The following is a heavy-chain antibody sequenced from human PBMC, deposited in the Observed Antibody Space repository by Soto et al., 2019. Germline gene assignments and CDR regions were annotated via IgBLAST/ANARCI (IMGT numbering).Heavy chain of an antibody. CDR1: GGSISSGGYY. D-gene: IGHD3-3*01. J-gene: IGHJ6*03. V-gene: IGHV4-31*03. Sequence: SETLSLTCTVSGGSISSGGYYWSWIRQHPGKGLEWIGYIYYSGSTYYNPSLKSRVTISVDTSKNQFSLKLSSVTAEDTAVYYCTTVTPDLDWLTAPTTRNYYSYMDVWGKGTTVTVSS. CDR2: IYYSGST. CDR3: TTVTPDLDWLTAPTTRNYYSYMDV.